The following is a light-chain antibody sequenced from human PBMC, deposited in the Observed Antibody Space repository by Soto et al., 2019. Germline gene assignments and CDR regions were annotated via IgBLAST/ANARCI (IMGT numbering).Light chain of an antibody. V-gene: IGLV2-23*01. CDR2: EGH. CDR3: CLYIGATTYV. Sequence: QSSLTQPASVSGSPGQSITIPCTGTSSDVGGYNYGSWYQKHQGKAPKVMISEGHRRPSGVPDRFSGSTSVNSASLTISGLQADDEADYFCCLYIGATTYVFGTGTKVTV. CDR1: SSDVGGYNY. J-gene: IGLJ1*01.